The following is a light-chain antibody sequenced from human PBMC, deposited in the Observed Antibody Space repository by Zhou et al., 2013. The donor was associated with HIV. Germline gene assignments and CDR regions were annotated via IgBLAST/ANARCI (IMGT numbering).Light chain of an antibody. V-gene: IGKV3-11*01. J-gene: IGKJ4*01. Sequence: EIVLTQSPTTLSLSPGERATLSCRASQSVNTYLAWYQQKPGQAPRLLIYGASTRATGIPARFSGSGSGTDFALTISRLEPEDFAVYYCHQYGVPPARSFGGGTQVEIK. CDR1: QSVNTY. CDR3: HQYGVPPARS. CDR2: GAS.